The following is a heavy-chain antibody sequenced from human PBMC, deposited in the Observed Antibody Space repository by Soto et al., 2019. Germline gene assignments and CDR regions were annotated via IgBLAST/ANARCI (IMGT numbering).Heavy chain of an antibody. CDR3: AKDLVKYYYDSSGYYRYGMDV. CDR2: ISYDGSNK. Sequence: SLRLSCAASGFTFTSYGMHWVRQAQGKGLEWVAVISYDGSNKYYANSVKGRFTISRDNSKNTLYLQMNSLRAEDTAVYYCAKDLVKYYYDSSGYYRYGMDVWGQGTTVTVS. V-gene: IGHV3-30*18. J-gene: IGHJ6*02. D-gene: IGHD3-22*01. CDR1: GFTFTSYG.